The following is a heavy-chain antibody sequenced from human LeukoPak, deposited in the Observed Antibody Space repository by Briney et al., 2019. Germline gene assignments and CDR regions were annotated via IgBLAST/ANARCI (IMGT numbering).Heavy chain of an antibody. CDR2: IKQDGSEK. CDR3: AKDVDYGDYVVY. V-gene: IGHV3-7*03. CDR1: GFTFSSYW. D-gene: IGHD4-17*01. Sequence: PGGSLRLSCAASGFTFSSYWMSWVRQAPGKGLEWVANIKQDGSEKYYVDSVKGRFTISRDNAKNSLYLQMDSLRAEDTAIYYCAKDVDYGDYVVYWGQGTLVTVSS. J-gene: IGHJ4*02.